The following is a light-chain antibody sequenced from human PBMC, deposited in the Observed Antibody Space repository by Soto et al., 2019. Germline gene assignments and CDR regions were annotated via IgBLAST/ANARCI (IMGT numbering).Light chain of an antibody. J-gene: IGKJ1*01. CDR2: AAS. V-gene: IGKV1-39*01. CDR1: QSSSSY. Sequence: DIQITQSPSSLSTSASDRFTITSGASQSSSSYLNWYQQKPGKAPKLLIYAASSLQSGVPSRFSGSGSGTDFTLTISSLQPEDFATYYCQQSYSTPWTFGQGTKVDIK. CDR3: QQSYSTPWT.